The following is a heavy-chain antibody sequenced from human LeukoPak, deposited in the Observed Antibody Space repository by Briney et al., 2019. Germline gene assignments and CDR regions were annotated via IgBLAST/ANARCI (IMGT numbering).Heavy chain of an antibody. J-gene: IGHJ6*03. CDR1: GFTFSSYW. Sequence: GGSLRLSCAASGFTFSSYWIHWVRQAPGKGLVWVSRINSDGRSTSYADSVKGRFTLSRDNSKNTLYLQMNSLRADDSAVYYCARAKHNPRGYSYGPYYMDVRGKGTTVTVSS. D-gene: IGHD5-18*01. V-gene: IGHV3-74*01. CDR2: INSDGRST. CDR3: ARAKHNPRGYSYGPYYMDV.